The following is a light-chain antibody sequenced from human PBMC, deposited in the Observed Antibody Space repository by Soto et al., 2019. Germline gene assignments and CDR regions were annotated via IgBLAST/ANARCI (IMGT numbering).Light chain of an antibody. CDR3: QQANSLPLT. CDR2: AAS. V-gene: IGKV1-12*01. CDR1: RGLTNY. Sequence: DIQMTQSPSSVSASVGDRVTISCRASRGLTNYLAWYQQKPGKAPKLLIYAASSLQSGVPSRFSGSGSGTYFTLTISSLQPEDFATYYCQQANSLPLTFGGGTKVEIK. J-gene: IGKJ4*01.